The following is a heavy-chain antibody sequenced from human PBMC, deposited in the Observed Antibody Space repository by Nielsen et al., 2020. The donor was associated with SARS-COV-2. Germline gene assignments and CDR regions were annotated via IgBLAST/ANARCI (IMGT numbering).Heavy chain of an antibody. CDR2: ISSSSSTI. J-gene: IGHJ6*02. D-gene: IGHD1-1*01. CDR3: AGTNRGMDV. V-gene: IGHV3-48*01. Sequence: GESLKISCAASGFTFSSYSMNWVRQAPGKGLEWVSYISSSSSTIYYADSVKGRFTISRDNAKNSLYLQMNSLRAEDTAVYYCAGTNRGMDVWGQGTTVTVSS. CDR1: GFTFSSYS.